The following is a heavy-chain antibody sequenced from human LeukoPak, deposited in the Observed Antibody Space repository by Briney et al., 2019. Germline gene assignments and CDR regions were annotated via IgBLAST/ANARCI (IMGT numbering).Heavy chain of an antibody. CDR1: GGSISSSSHY. V-gene: IGHV4-39*07. CDR3: AREAYCGGDCYSGFDY. J-gene: IGHJ4*02. D-gene: IGHD2-21*02. Sequence: SETLSLTCTVSGGSISSSSHYWGWIRQPPGKGLEWIGSMYYSGSTYYNPSLKSRVTISVDTSKNQFSLKLSSVTAADTAVYYCAREAYCGGDCYSGFDYWGQGTLVTVSS. CDR2: MYYSGST.